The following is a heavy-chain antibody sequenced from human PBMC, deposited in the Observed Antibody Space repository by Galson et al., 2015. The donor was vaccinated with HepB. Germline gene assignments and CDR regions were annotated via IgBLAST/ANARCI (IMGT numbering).Heavy chain of an antibody. J-gene: IGHJ4*02. CDR3: AKGIAVAPWGVDY. CDR1: GFTFSSYG. Sequence: SLRLSCAASGFTFSSYGMHWVRQAPGKGLEWVAFIRYDGSNKYYADSVKGRFTISRDNSKNTLYLQMNSLRAEDTAVYYCAKGIAVAPWGVDYWGQGTLVTVSS. CDR2: IRYDGSNK. V-gene: IGHV3-30*02. D-gene: IGHD6-19*01.